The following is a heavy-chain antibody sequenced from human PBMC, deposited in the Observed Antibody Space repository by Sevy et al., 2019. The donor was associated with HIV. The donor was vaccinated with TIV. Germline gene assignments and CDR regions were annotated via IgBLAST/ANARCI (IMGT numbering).Heavy chain of an antibody. CDR1: GYTFTSYG. V-gene: IGHV1-8*02. J-gene: IGHJ6*02. Sequence: ATVKVSCKASGYTFTSYGINWVRQATRQGLERKGWMNPNSRNTGYAQKFQGRVTMSRNSSISTAYMELSSLRSEDTAAYYCAREYYYFWSGYSYYYGMDVWGQGTTVNVSS. D-gene: IGHD3-3*01. CDR3: AREYYYFWSGYSYYYGMDV. CDR2: MNPNSRNT.